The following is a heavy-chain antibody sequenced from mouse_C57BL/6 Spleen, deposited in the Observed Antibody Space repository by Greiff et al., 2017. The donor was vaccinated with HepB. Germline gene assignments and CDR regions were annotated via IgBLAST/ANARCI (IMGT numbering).Heavy chain of an antibody. CDR2: IYPRDGST. J-gene: IGHJ2*01. D-gene: IGHD1-1*01. V-gene: IGHV1-85*01. CDR1: GYTFTSYD. CDR3: ARERDYYGSSSFDY. Sequence: QVQLQQSGPELVKPGASVKLSCKASGYTFTSYDINWVKQRPGQGLEWIGWIYPRDGSTKYNEKFKGKATLTVDTSSSTAYMELHSLTSEDSAVYFWARERDYYGSSSFDYWGQSTTLTVSS.